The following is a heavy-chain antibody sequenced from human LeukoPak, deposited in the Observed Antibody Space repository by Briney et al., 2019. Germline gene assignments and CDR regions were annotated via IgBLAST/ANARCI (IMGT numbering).Heavy chain of an antibody. D-gene: IGHD1-1*01. J-gene: IGHJ5*02. CDR2: IYYSGST. V-gene: IGHV4-39*01. CDR3: ARSHYNRRFDP. CDR1: GGSISGSSHY. Sequence: SETLSLTCTVSGGSISGSSHYWGWIRQPPGKGLEWIGSIYYSGSTYYNPSLKSRVTISVDTSKNQFSLKLSSVTAADTAVYYCARSHYNRRFDPWGQGTLVTVSS.